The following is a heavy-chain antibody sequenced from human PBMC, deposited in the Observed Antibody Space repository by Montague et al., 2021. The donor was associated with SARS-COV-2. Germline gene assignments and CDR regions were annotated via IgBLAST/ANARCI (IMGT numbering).Heavy chain of an antibody. Sequence: SETLSLTCTVSGGSISSYYWSWIRQPPGKGLEWIGYIYYSGSTNYNPSLKSRVTISVDTSKNQVSLKLSSVTAADTAVYYCARALYCSDGSCYPNWFDPWGQGTLVTVSS. CDR1: GGSISSYY. CDR3: ARALYCSDGSCYPNWFDP. V-gene: IGHV4-59*13. J-gene: IGHJ5*02. CDR2: IYYSGST. D-gene: IGHD2-15*01.